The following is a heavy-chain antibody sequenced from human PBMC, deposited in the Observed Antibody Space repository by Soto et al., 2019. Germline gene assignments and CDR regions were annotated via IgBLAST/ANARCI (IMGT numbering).Heavy chain of an antibody. V-gene: IGHV4-59*12. CDR3: AREGGFAYGALFDC. CDR1: GASFSPNC. D-gene: IGHD3-16*01. J-gene: IGHJ4*02. CDR2: IYYGGTT. Sequence: PSETLSLTCAVSGASFSPNCWAWIRQPPGKGLEWIGYIYYGGTTTYNPSLRSRVAISLETSKSQFSLRLSSVTASDTAVYYCAREGGFAYGALFDCRGRGTLVTVSS.